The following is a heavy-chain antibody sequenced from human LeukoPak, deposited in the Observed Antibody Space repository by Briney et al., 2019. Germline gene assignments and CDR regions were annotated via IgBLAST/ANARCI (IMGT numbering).Heavy chain of an antibody. CDR2: IYYSGST. CDR3: ARGAGAAPGLTDY. Sequence: SETLSLTCTVSGGSISSSSYYWGWIRQPPGKGLEWIGSIYYSGSTYYNPSLKSRVTMSVDTSKKQFSLRLNSVTAADTAVYYCARGAGAAPGLTDYWGQGTLVTVSS. D-gene: IGHD6-13*01. V-gene: IGHV4-39*07. J-gene: IGHJ4*02. CDR1: GGSISSSSYY.